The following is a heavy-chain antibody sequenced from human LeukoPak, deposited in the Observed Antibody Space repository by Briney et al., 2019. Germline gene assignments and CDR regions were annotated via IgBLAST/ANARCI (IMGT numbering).Heavy chain of an antibody. J-gene: IGHJ4*02. Sequence: PGRSLRLSCAASGFTFSSYGMHWVRQAPGTGLEWVAVIWFDGSDKYYVDSVKGRFTISRDNSKNTLYLQMDSLRAEDTAVYYCAINFMSSGWHARNELIADYWGQGTLVTVSS. V-gene: IGHV3-33*01. D-gene: IGHD6-19*01. CDR1: GFTFSSYG. CDR3: AINFMSSGWHARNELIADY. CDR2: IWFDGSDK.